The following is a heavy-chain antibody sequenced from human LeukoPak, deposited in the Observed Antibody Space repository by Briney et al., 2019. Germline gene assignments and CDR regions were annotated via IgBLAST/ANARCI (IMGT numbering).Heavy chain of an antibody. D-gene: IGHD2-2*01. CDR3: ARRRGLGYCRSTSCYAGYFDY. J-gene: IGHJ4*02. Sequence: PGWSLRLSCAASGFTFDDYAMHWVRQAPGKGLDWVSGISWNSGSIGYADSVKGRFTISRDNAKNSLYLQMNSLRAVDTALYYCARRRGLGYCRSTSCYAGYFDYWGQGTLVTVSS. CDR2: ISWNSGSI. V-gene: IGHV3-9*01. CDR1: GFTFDDYA.